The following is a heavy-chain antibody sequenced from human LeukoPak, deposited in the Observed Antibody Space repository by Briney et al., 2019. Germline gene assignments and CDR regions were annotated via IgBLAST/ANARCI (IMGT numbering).Heavy chain of an antibody. V-gene: IGHV4-59*01. CDR2: IYYSGST. J-gene: IGHJ4*02. Sequence: SETLSLTCAVYGGSFSGYYWSWIRQPPGKGLEWIGYIYYSGSTNYNPSLKSRVTISVDTSKNQFSLKLSSVTAADTAVYYCARANLDYFDYWGQGTLVTVSS. CDR1: GGSFSGYY. CDR3: ARANLDYFDY.